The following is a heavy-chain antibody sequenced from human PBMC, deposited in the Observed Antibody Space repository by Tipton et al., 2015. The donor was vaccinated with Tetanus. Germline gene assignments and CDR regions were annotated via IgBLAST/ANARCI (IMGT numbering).Heavy chain of an antibody. CDR2: IYHSGST. Sequence: LSCAVSGGSISSGGYSWSWIRQPPGKGLEWIGYIYHSGSTYHNPSLKSRVTISVDRSKNQFSLKLSSVTAADTAVYYCARVVIWFGAPPSHFDYWGQGTLVTVSS. CDR1: GGSISSGGYS. CDR3: ARVVIWFGAPPSHFDY. J-gene: IGHJ4*02. V-gene: IGHV4-30-2*01. D-gene: IGHD3-10*01.